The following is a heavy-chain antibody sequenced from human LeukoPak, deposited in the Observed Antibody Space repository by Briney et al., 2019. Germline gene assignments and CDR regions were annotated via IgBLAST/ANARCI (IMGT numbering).Heavy chain of an antibody. CDR1: GFTFSRFG. CDR2: IWYDGSNK. Sequence: PGRSLRLSCAASGFTFSRFGMHWVRQAPGKGLECVAVIWYDGSNKYYADSVKGRFTISRDNSKNTLYLEMNSLRAEDTAVYYCARDYYYDSSGYWDYYFDYWGQGTLVSVSS. V-gene: IGHV3-33*01. D-gene: IGHD3-22*01. CDR3: ARDYYYDSSGYWDYYFDY. J-gene: IGHJ4*02.